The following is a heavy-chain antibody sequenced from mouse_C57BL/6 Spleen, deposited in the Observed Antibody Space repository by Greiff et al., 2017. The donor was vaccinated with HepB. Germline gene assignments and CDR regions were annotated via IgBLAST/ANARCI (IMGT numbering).Heavy chain of an antibody. CDR2: IRNKANGYTT. CDR1: GFTFTDYY. Sequence: EVQLVESGGGLVQPGGSLSLSCAASGFTFTDYYMSWVRQPPGKALEWLGFIRNKANGYTTEYSASVKGRFTISRDNSQSILYLQMNALRAEDSATYYCARTSLYDYDNWYFDVWGTGTTVTVSS. CDR3: ARTSLYDYDNWYFDV. J-gene: IGHJ1*03. D-gene: IGHD2-4*01. V-gene: IGHV7-3*01.